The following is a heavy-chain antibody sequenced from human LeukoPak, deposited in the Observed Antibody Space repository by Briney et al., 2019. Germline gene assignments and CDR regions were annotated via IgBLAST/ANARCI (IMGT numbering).Heavy chain of an antibody. Sequence: SETLSLTCAVYGGSFSGYYWSWIRQPPGKGLEWIGEINHSGSTNYNLSLKSRVTISVDTSKDRFSLKLSSVTAADTAVYYCARGRSDYLRYYFDHWGQGTLVTVSS. CDR3: ARGRSDYLRYYFDH. CDR2: INHSGST. J-gene: IGHJ4*02. D-gene: IGHD3-22*01. V-gene: IGHV4-34*01. CDR1: GGSFSGYY.